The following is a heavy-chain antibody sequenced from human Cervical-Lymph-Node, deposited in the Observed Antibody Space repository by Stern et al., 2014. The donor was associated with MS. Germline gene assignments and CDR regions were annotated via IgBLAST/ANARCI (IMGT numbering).Heavy chain of an antibody. Sequence: VPLVESGTEVKKPGSSVKVSCKASGGIFSNFTISWVRQAHGQGLEWKGEIIPFFRTSTYAQNCQDRVTITADETTSTVYMELSSLRSEDTAIYYCARYSGWGQGTLVIVSS. V-gene: IGHV1-69*01. CDR2: IIPFFRTS. D-gene: IGHD2-21*01. CDR3: ARYSG. CDR1: GGIFSNFT. J-gene: IGHJ4*02.